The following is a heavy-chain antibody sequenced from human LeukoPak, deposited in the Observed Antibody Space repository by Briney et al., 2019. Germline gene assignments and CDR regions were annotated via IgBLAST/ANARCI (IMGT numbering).Heavy chain of an antibody. CDR1: GFIFTNYV. Sequence: GGSLRLSCAASGFIFTNYVMAWVRQAPGKGLEWVSSITGSGDSAYYADSVKGRFTISRDISKSTLYLQMNSLRVEDTALYYCARDPLWFGELSHFDYWGQGNLVTVSS. CDR2: ITGSGDSA. CDR3: ARDPLWFGELSHFDY. D-gene: IGHD3-10*01. J-gene: IGHJ4*02. V-gene: IGHV3-23*01.